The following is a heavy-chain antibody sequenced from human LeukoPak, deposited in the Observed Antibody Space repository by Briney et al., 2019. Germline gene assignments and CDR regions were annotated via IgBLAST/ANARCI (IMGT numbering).Heavy chain of an antibody. V-gene: IGHV4-34*01. CDR2: INDSGST. Sequence: SETLSLTCAVYGGSFSGYYWTWIRQPPEKGLEWIGEINDSGSTKYMPSLKSRVTILVDPSKNQVSLKVNSVTAADTAVYYCARGGLDSNYFDSWGQGVLLTVSS. D-gene: IGHD4-11*01. CDR3: ARGGLDSNYFDS. CDR1: GGSFSGYY. J-gene: IGHJ4*02.